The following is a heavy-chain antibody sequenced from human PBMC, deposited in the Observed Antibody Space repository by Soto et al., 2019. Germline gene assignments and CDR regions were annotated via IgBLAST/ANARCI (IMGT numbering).Heavy chain of an antibody. D-gene: IGHD6-25*01. Sequence: PSETLSLTCTVSGGSISTYYWTWIRQSPGKGPEWIGYVYHSGTTNYNPSLESRVTMSLDTSKNQFSLKLSAVTTADTAVYYCATRPPGGHYSGVFDYWSQGTLVTVSS. CDR3: ATRPPGGHYSGVFDY. CDR2: VYHSGTT. CDR1: GGSISTYY. J-gene: IGHJ4*02. V-gene: IGHV4-59*03.